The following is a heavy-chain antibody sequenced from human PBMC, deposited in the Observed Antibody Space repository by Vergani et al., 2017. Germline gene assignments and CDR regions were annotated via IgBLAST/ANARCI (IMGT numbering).Heavy chain of an antibody. CDR2: IYPGDSDT. V-gene: IGHV5-51*01. D-gene: IGHD5-18*01. CDR1: GYSFTSYW. J-gene: IGHJ6*02. Sequence: EVQLVQSGAEVKKPGESLKISCKGSGYSFTSYWIGWVRQMPGKGLEWMGIIYPGDSDTRYSPSFQGQVTISADKSISTAYLQWSSLKASDTAMYYCARQDHSYGYVSGMDVWGQGTTVTVSS. CDR3: ARQDHSYGYVSGMDV.